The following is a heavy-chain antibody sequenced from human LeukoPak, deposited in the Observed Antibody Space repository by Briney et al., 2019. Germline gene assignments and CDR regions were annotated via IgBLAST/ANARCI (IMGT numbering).Heavy chain of an antibody. D-gene: IGHD1-26*01. J-gene: IGHJ6*02. Sequence: GRSLRLSCAASGFTFKDYGMHWVRHPPGKGLEWVSSINWNGGGTDYADSVKGRFTISRDNAKNSLYLQLSSLRPEDTALYYCAKHMRATNTYSFFGLDVWGQGTTVTVSS. V-gene: IGHV3-9*01. CDR3: AKHMRATNTYSFFGLDV. CDR2: INWNGGGT. CDR1: GFTFKDYG.